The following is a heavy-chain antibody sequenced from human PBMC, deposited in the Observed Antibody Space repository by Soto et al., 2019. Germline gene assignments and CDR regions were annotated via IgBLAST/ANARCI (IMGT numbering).Heavy chain of an antibody. V-gene: IGHV1-69*06. CDR3: ARTGRVTSSYYYYGMAV. CDR2: IIPIFGTA. D-gene: IGHD4-17*01. J-gene: IGHJ6*02. CDR1: GGTFSSYA. Sequence: QVQLVQSGAEVKKPGSSVKVSCKASGGTFSSYAISWVRQAPGQGLEWMGGIIPIFGTANYAQKFQGRVTITADKSTSTAYVELSSLRSEDTAVYYCARTGRVTSSYYYYGMAVWGQGTTVTVSS.